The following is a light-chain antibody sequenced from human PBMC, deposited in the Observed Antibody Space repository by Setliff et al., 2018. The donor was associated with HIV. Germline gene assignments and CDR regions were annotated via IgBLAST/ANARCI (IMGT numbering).Light chain of an antibody. CDR1: EAIKKN. V-gene: IGKV1-33*01. Sequence: DTQMTQSPSSLSASVVDTVTITCQASEAIKKNLNWFQVKPGIAPKLLIYDASNLGSGVPSRFSGGGSGTDFSFTIRSLQPEDIGTYYCQQYENLPLTFGGGTKVDIK. J-gene: IGKJ4*01. CDR2: DAS. CDR3: QQYENLPLT.